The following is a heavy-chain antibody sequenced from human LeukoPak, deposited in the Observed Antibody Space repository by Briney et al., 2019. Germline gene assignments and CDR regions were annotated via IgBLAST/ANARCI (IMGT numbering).Heavy chain of an antibody. J-gene: IGHJ4*02. CDR1: GFTFSSYA. CDR2: ISGSGAST. V-gene: IGHV3-23*01. CDR3: ARDYHPSSGWSSNY. D-gene: IGHD6-19*01. Sequence: GGSLRLSCAASGFTFSSYAMSWVRQAPGKGLEWVSGISGSGASTYYADSVKGRFTISRDNYKNTLFLQMNSLRAEDTAVYYCARDYHPSSGWSSNYWGQGTLVTVSS.